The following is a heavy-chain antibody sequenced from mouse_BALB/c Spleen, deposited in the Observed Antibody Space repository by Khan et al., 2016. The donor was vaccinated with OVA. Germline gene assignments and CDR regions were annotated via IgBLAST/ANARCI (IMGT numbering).Heavy chain of an antibody. CDR2: ISDINSYI. CDR1: GFTFSDYY. Sequence: EVELVESGGGLMKPGGSLKLSCAASGFTFSDYYMYWVRQTPEKRLEWVATISDINSYIYYPDNVKGRFTISRDNAKNNLYLQMNSLKSEDTAMSYCIRGYYGDPFAYWGQGTLVTVSA. CDR3: IRGYYGDPFAY. V-gene: IGHV5-4*02. J-gene: IGHJ3*01. D-gene: IGHD2-13*01.